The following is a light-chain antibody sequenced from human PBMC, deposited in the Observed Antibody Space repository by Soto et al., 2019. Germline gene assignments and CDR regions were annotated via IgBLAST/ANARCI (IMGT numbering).Light chain of an antibody. J-gene: IGKJ1*01. CDR1: QSVSSTY. CDR3: QQYGSSRWT. Sequence: DIMLTQSPDTRSLFPGERATLSCRHSQSVSSTYLAWYKQKPGQAPRPLISAASSRATGTPDRFSGSGSGTDFTLTISRLEPEDFAVYYCQQYGSSRWTFGQGTKVDIK. V-gene: IGKV3-20*01. CDR2: AAS.